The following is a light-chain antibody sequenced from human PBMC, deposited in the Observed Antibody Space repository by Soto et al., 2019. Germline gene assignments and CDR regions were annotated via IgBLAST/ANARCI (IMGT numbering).Light chain of an antibody. CDR1: QSISAY. J-gene: IGKJ2*01. CDR2: STS. V-gene: IGKV1-39*01. Sequence: IQLTQSPSSLSASVGDSVTITCRTSQSISAYLNWYRQKPGQAPELLIYSTSKLHSGVPSRFSGSGSVTEFTLTINSLQPEDLGTYFCQQSHSTEYSFGQGTRLEIK. CDR3: QQSHSTEYS.